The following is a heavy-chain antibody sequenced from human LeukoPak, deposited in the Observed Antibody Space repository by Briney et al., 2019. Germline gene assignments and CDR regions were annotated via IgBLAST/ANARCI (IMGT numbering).Heavy chain of an antibody. V-gene: IGHV1-2*02. Sequence: RGASVKVSCKTAGYTFSDYYMHWVRQAPGQGLEWMGWINPNSGGTNYAQNFQDRVTMTRDTSINTAYMELTRLRSDDTAVYYCARNQGNSGTYYAYWGQGTLVTVSS. J-gene: IGHJ4*02. D-gene: IGHD1-26*01. CDR1: GYTFSDYY. CDR3: ARNQGNSGTYYAY. CDR2: INPNSGGT.